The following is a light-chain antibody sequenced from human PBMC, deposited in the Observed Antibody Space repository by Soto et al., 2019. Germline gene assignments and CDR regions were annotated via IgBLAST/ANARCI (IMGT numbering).Light chain of an antibody. CDR2: GAS. Sequence: EIVLTQSPGTLSLSPGERATLSCRASQSVSSSYLDWYQQKPGQAPRLLIYGASSRATGIPDRFSGSGSGTDFTLTISRLEPEDFAVYYCQQYGSSPQITFGPGTKVDIK. V-gene: IGKV3-20*01. CDR1: QSVSSSY. J-gene: IGKJ3*01. CDR3: QQYGSSPQIT.